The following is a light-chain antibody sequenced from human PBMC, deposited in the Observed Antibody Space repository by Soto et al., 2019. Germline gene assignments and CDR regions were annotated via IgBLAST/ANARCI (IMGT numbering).Light chain of an antibody. Sequence: EIVLTQSPGTLSLSPGERATLSCRASQSVSSSYLAWYQQKPGQAPSLLIYGASSRATGIPDRFSGSGSGTDFTLTISRLETEDFAVYYCQQYGSSLFTFGPGTKVDIK. CDR1: QSVSSSY. CDR2: GAS. J-gene: IGKJ3*01. V-gene: IGKV3-20*01. CDR3: QQYGSSLFT.